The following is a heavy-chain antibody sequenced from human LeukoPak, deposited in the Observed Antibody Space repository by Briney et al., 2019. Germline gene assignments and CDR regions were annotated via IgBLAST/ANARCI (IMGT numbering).Heavy chain of an antibody. CDR3: ARRLGTMVRGDKYYYYYYVDV. J-gene: IGHJ6*03. CDR2: IYYSGST. Sequence: SETLSLTCTVSGGSISSYYWSWIRQPPGKGLEWIGYIYYSGSTNYNPSLKSRVTISVDTSKNQFSLKLSSVTAADTAVYYCARRLGTMVRGDKYYYYYYVDVWGKGTTVTVSS. D-gene: IGHD3-10*01. CDR1: GGSISSYY. V-gene: IGHV4-59*01.